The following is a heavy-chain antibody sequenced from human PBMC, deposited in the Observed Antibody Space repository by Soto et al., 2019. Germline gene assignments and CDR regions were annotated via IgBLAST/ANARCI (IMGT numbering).Heavy chain of an antibody. CDR1: GYPVTAYY. J-gene: IGHJ3*02. CDR2: INPATGAA. Sequence: VQSGAVVKKPGASVTVSCSASGYPVTAYYMHWVRQAPGRGLEWMGGINPATGAAKYTQTCRGRATMTRDTSTSTVFMEQSGRTSEDTAVFYGARGGGVGVAGSAAFDMWGQGTVVTVSS. CDR3: ARGGGVGVAGSAAFDM. D-gene: IGHD3-3*01. V-gene: IGHV1-2*02.